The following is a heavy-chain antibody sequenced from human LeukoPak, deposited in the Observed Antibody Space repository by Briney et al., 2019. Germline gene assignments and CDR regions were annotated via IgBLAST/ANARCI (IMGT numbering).Heavy chain of an antibody. J-gene: IGHJ4*02. CDR3: ASLSHCSTSSCFDY. CDR1: GASISHYC. V-gene: IGHV4-59*01. D-gene: IGHD2-2*01. CDR2: AFYTGST. Sequence: SETLSLTCTVSGASISHYCWSWIRQPPGRGLEWIGCAFYTGSTNYNPSLKSRVTISIDTSKSQFSLRLTSVTAADTAIYYCASLSHCSTSSCFDYWGWGTLVTVSS.